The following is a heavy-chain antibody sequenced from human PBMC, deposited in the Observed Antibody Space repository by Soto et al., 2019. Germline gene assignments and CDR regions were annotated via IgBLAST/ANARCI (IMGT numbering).Heavy chain of an antibody. CDR2: ISFNGNSL. J-gene: IGHJ4*02. CDR3: ARTFDTITYYFDY. CDR1: EFSFSSYA. V-gene: IGHV3-30-3*01. Sequence: GGSLRLSCTASEFSFSSYAMHWIRQSPGKGLEWVAVISFNGNSLHYADSVKDRFTISRDNSKSTLYLQMNNMRTEGTAVYYCARTFDTITYYFDYWGQGTLVTVSS. D-gene: IGHD3-9*01.